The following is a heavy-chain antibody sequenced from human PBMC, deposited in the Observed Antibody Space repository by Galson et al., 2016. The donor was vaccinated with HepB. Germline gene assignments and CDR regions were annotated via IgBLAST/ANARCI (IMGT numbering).Heavy chain of an antibody. CDR1: GFTFSDYY. CDR3: ASIYGDKYFYYYGMDV. CDR2: ISSSGSTI. D-gene: IGHD4-17*01. V-gene: IGHV3-11*01. J-gene: IGHJ6*02. Sequence: SLRLSCAASGFTFSDYYMSWIRQAPGKGLEWVSYISSSGSTIYYAESVKGRFTISRDNAKNSAYLQMNSLRAEDTAVYYCASIYGDKYFYYYGMDVWGQGTTVTVSS.